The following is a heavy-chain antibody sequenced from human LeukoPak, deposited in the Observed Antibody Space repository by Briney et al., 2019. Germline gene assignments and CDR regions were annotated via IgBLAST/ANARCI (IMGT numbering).Heavy chain of an antibody. CDR3: ARDTLYITGTTYFDY. CDR1: GYTSTGYY. Sequence: ASVKVSCKASGYTSTGYYMHWVRQAPGQGLEWMGWINPNSGGTNYAQKFQGRVTMTRDTSISTAYMELSRLRSDDTAVYYCARDTLYITGTTYFDYWGQGTLVTVSS. D-gene: IGHD1-20*01. CDR2: INPNSGGT. J-gene: IGHJ4*02. V-gene: IGHV1-2*02.